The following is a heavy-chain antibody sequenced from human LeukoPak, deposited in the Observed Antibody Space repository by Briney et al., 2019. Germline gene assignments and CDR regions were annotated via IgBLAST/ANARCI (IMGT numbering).Heavy chain of an antibody. D-gene: IGHD6-13*01. CDR2: INPSGGST. CDR1: GYTFTSYH. J-gene: IGHJ6*02. V-gene: IGHV1-46*01. CDR3: ARDSSSKYFNNGMDV. Sequence: ASVQVSCKASGYTFTSYHMHWVRQAPGRGLAWMGIINPSGGSTTYAQKFQGRVTMTRDTSTSTVYMELSSLRSEDTALYYCARDSSSKYFNNGMDVWGQGTTVTVSS.